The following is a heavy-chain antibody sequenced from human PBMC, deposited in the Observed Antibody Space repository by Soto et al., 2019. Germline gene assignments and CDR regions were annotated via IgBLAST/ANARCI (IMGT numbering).Heavy chain of an antibody. CDR1: GGTFSSYA. V-gene: IGHV1-69*13. CDR3: TRAPLGIIVAPDF. Sequence: SVKVSCKASGGTFSSYAISWVRQAPGQGLEWMGGIIPIFGTANYAQKFQGRVTITADESTSTAYMELSSLRSEDTAVYYCTRAPLGIIVAPDFWGQGTLVTVSS. CDR2: IIPIFGTA. J-gene: IGHJ4*02. D-gene: IGHD3-22*01.